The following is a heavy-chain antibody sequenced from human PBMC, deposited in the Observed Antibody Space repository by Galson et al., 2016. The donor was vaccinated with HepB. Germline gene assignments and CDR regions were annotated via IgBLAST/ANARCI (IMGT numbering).Heavy chain of an antibody. CDR2: IKQDGSEI. CDR3: ARYQLLVHETIDY. D-gene: IGHD2-21*01. Sequence: SLRLSCAASGFTFSSYWMTWVRQAPGKGLEWVANIKQDGSEIYYVGSVRGRFTISRDNAKNPLYLQMNSLRAEDTAVYYCARYQLLVHETIDYWGQGTLVTVSS. CDR1: GFTFSSYW. V-gene: IGHV3-7*01. J-gene: IGHJ4*02.